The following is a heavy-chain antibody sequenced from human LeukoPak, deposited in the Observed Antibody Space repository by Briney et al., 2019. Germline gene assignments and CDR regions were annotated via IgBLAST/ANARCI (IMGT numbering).Heavy chain of an antibody. CDR3: TRPPLGSGVSGNWFDP. CDR1: GFTFSGSA. Sequence: PGGSLRLSCAASGFTFSGSAMHWVRQASGKGLEWVGRIRSKANSYATAYAASVKGRFTISRDDSKNTAYLQMNSLKTEDTAVYYCTRPPLGSGVSGNWFDPWGQGTLVTVSS. CDR2: IRSKANSYAT. V-gene: IGHV3-73*01. D-gene: IGHD3-10*01. J-gene: IGHJ5*02.